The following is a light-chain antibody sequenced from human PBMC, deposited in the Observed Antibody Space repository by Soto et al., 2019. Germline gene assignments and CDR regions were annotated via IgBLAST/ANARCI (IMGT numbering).Light chain of an antibody. CDR1: QSVSSSF. CDR3: QQYCSSPWT. CDR2: GAS. V-gene: IGKV3-20*01. J-gene: IGKJ1*01. Sequence: EIVLTQSPGTLSLSPGERATLSCRASQSVSSSFLAWYQQKPGQAPRLLIYGASIWATGIPDRFSGSGSGADFTLTISRVEPEDFAVYYCQQYCSSPWTFGQGTKVEIK.